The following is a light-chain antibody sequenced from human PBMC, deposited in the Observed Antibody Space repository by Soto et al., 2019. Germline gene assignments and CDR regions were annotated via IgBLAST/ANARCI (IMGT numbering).Light chain of an antibody. CDR1: RSDVGGYNY. Sequence: QSALTQPASVSGSPGQSITISCTGTRSDVGGYNYVSWYQQHPGKAPKFMIYDVSNRPSGASNRFSGSKSGNTASLTISGLLAEDEGDYYCSSYTTSNTRQIVFGTGTQVTVL. CDR3: SSYTTSNTRQIV. V-gene: IGLV2-14*01. J-gene: IGLJ1*01. CDR2: DVS.